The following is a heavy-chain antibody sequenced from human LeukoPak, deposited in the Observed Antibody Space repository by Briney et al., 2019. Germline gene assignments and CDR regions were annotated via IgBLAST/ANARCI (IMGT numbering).Heavy chain of an antibody. D-gene: IGHD6-6*01. CDR3: ARFPPRIAARPRDY. J-gene: IGHJ4*02. Sequence: KPSETLSLTCAVYGGSFSGYYWSWIRQPPGKGLEWIGEINHSGSTNYNPSLKSRVTISVDTSKNQFSLKLSSVTAADTAVYYCARFPPRIAARPRDYXXQGTLVTVS. CDR2: INHSGST. CDR1: GGSFSGYY. V-gene: IGHV4-34*01.